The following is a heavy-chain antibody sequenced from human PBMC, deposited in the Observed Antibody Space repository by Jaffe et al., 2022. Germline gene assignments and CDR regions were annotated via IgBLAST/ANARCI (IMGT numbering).Heavy chain of an antibody. CDR2: ISSSSSTI. Sequence: EVQLVESGGGLVQPGGSLRLSCAASGFTFSSYSMNWVRQAPGKGLEWVSYISSSSSTIYYADSVKGRFTISRDNAKNSLYLQMNSLRAEDTAVYYCARTRGQDTAMVSNILGDFDYWGQGTLVTVSS. CDR3: ARTRGQDTAMVSNILGDFDY. CDR1: GFTFSSYS. V-gene: IGHV3-48*01. J-gene: IGHJ4*02. D-gene: IGHD5-18*01.